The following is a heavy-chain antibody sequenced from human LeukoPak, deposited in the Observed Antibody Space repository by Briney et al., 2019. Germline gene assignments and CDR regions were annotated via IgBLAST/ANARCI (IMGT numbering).Heavy chain of an antibody. Sequence: TGGSLRLSCAASGFTFNNYAMNWVRQAPGKGLEWVSALSGSGGSTFYADFVKGRFTISRDNSKNTLYLQMNSPRAEDTALYYCARGPKVPAPTYFFDYWGQGTLVTVSS. V-gene: IGHV3-23*01. CDR2: LSGSGGST. D-gene: IGHD2-2*01. CDR3: ARGPKVPAPTYFFDY. J-gene: IGHJ4*02. CDR1: GFTFNNYA.